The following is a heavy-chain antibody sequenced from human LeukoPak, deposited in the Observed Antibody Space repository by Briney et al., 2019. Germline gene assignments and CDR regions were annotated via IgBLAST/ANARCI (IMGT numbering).Heavy chain of an antibody. CDR3: ARHPAMDV. CDR2: IKYTGGT. V-gene: IGHV4-39*01. CDR1: GGSISSSSSDY. Sequence: SETLSLTCTVSGGSISSSSSDYWGWIRQPPGKGLEWIGSIKYTGGTFYNPPLKSRVTVYVDTSKNQFSLKVSSVTDADTAVYYCARHPAMDVWGQGTTVTVSS. J-gene: IGHJ6*02.